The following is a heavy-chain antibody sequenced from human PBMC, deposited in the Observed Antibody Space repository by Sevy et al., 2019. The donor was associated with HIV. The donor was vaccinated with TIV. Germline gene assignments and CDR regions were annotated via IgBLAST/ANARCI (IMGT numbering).Heavy chain of an antibody. CDR3: ATGSTVTNDNWFDP. CDR1: GYSFTTYW. D-gene: IGHD4-4*01. V-gene: IGHV5-51*01. CDR2: IYPGDSDT. Sequence: GESLKISCKGSGYSFTTYWIGWVRQMPGKGLEWMGMIYPGDSDTRYSPSFQGQVTISAYKSISTAYLQWSSLKASDTAMYYCATGSTVTNDNWFDPWGQGTLVTVSS. J-gene: IGHJ5*02.